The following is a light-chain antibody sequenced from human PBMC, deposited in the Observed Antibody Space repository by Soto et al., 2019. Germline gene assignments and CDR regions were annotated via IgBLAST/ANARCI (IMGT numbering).Light chain of an antibody. Sequence: DIQMTQSPSALSASVGDRVTITCRASQSLSNWLAWYQQRPGKAPRLLIYDASSLESGVPSRFSGSGSGTDFPLTISSLQPDDVATYYCQPYNSQYPFGQGTKLEI. CDR1: QSLSNW. CDR2: DAS. J-gene: IGKJ2*01. CDR3: QPYNSQYP. V-gene: IGKV1-5*01.